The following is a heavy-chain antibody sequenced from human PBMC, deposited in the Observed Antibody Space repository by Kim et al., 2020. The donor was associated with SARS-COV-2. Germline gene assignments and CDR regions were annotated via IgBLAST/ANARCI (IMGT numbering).Heavy chain of an antibody. CDR2: INQSGGT. D-gene: IGHD2-2*01. V-gene: IGHV4-34*01. CDR3: ARGHTLVVPSPILGLGPYYTSYYMDV. J-gene: IGHJ6*03. Sequence: SETLSLTCAVYGGSFSGYHWNWIRQSPGKGLEWIAEINQSGGTKYNPSLKRRVAITLDTSKSQFSLRLSSVTAADTAQYYCARGHTLVVPSPILGLGPYYTSYYMDVWGRGTKVTV. CDR1: GGSFSGYH.